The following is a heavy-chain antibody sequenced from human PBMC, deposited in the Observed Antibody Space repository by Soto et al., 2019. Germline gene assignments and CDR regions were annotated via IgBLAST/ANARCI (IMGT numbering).Heavy chain of an antibody. V-gene: IGHV1-18*01. Sequence: ASVKVSCKASGYTFANYAIMWVRQAPGQGLEWMGWNSAYNGNTIYAQKFQGRVTMTTDTSTRTAYMELRYLTSDDTAVYYCARAYEDWFGGLYGYWGQGTLVTVSS. CDR3: ARAYEDWFGGLYGY. CDR1: GYTFANYA. J-gene: IGHJ4*02. CDR2: NSAYNGNT. D-gene: IGHD3-10*01.